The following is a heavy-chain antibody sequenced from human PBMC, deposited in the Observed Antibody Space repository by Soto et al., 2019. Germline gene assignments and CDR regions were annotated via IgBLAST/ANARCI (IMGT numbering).Heavy chain of an antibody. CDR2: VDASGNT. D-gene: IGHD1-26*01. V-gene: IGHV4-4*07. Sequence: QVQLQESGPGLVKASETLSLSCNVSGHSISADYWSWIRQPAGKRLEWIGRVDASGNTNYNPSLKSRVTMSVDTSKNQFFLKVRSVTAADTAMYFCARDVGGSVVPHWFDPWGQGALVTVSS. CDR3: ARDVGGSVVPHWFDP. J-gene: IGHJ5*02. CDR1: GHSISADY.